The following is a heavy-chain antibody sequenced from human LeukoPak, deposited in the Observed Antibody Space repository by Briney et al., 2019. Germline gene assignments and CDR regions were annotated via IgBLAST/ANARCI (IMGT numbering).Heavy chain of an antibody. CDR2: VSHSGAT. V-gene: IGHV4-39*07. CDR1: GGSITSSPYH. J-gene: IGHJ4*02. D-gene: IGHD2-21*02. CDR3: ARSMVTTDGNFDH. Sequence: SETLSLTCTVSGGSITSSPYHWAWIRQPPGRGPEWIGTVSHSGATQYNPSLTSRVTISLDTSKNQFSLSLNSVAAADTAVFYCARSMVTTDGNFDHWGQGTLVTVSS.